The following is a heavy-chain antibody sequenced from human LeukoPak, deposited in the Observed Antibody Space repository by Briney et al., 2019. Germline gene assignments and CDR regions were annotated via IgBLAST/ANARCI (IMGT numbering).Heavy chain of an antibody. J-gene: IGHJ4*02. CDR1: GYTFTTYY. Sequence: ASVKVSCKASGYTFTTYYIHWVRQAPGQGLEWMGWINPNSGGTNYAQKFQGRVTMTRDTSISTAYMELSRLRSDDTAVYYCARGPMVRGVIMEVYWGQGTLVTVSS. CDR2: INPNSGGT. D-gene: IGHD3-10*01. V-gene: IGHV1-2*02. CDR3: ARGPMVRGVIMEVY.